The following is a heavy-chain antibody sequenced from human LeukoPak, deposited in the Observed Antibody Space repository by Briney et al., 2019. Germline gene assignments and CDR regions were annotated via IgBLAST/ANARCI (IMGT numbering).Heavy chain of an antibody. D-gene: IGHD6-13*01. Sequence: GGSLRLSCAASGFTFSSYWMSWVRQAPGKGLEWVANINQDGREKYYVDSVKGRFTISRDNAKNSLYLQMNSLRAEDTAVYYCARDRQLVGDYYYYYGMDVWGQGTTVTVSS. CDR2: INQDGREK. CDR3: ARDRQLVGDYYYYYGMDV. V-gene: IGHV3-7*01. J-gene: IGHJ6*02. CDR1: GFTFSSYW.